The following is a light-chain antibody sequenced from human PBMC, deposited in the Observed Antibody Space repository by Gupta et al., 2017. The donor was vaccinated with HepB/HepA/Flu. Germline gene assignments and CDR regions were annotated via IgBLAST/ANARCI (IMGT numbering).Light chain of an antibody. CDR3: QSEDSSGTDV. CDR1: ALPKQY. V-gene: IGLV3-25*03. CDR2: KDS. Sequence: SYELTQPPSVSVSPGQTARITCSGDALPKQYAYWYQQKPGQAPVLVIYKDSERPSGIPERVSGSSSGTTVTLTISGVQAEDEADDDCQSEDSSGTDVFGTGTKVTVL. J-gene: IGLJ1*01.